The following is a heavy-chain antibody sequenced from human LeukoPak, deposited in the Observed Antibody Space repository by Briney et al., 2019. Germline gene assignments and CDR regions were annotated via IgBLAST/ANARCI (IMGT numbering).Heavy chain of an antibody. CDR3: ARGLPIVVVVAATDAFDI. CDR2: ISSSSSYI. Sequence: EGSLRLSCAASGFTFSSYSMNWVRQAPGKGLEWVSSISSSSSYIYYADSVKGRFTISRDNAKNSLYLQMNSLRAEDTAVHYCARGLPIVVVVAATDAFDIWGQGTMVTVSS. J-gene: IGHJ3*02. D-gene: IGHD2-15*01. V-gene: IGHV3-21*01. CDR1: GFTFSSYS.